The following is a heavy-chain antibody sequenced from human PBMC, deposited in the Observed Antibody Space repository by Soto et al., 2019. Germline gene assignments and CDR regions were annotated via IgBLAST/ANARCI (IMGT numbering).Heavy chain of an antibody. CDR3: ARRAVVAVTGSLDNWLDP. J-gene: IGHJ5*02. Sequence: PSETLSLTCTVSGDSITSYNWNWLRQTPGKALEWIGYVYSSGSTNYTPSLKCLVTISVDTSMNQFSLKVNSVTAADTAMYYCARRAVVAVTGSLDNWLDPWGQGILVTVS. CDR1: GDSITSYN. V-gene: IGHV4-59*01. CDR2: VYSSGST. D-gene: IGHD2-21*01.